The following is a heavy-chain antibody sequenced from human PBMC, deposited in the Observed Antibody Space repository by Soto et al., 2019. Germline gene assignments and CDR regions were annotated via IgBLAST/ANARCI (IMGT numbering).Heavy chain of an antibody. CDR3: AKDYYDILTGSMDV. Sequence: GGFLRLSRGAFGVTIRRYARNLVRQAPGKGLEWVSAISGSGGSTYYADSVKGRFTISRDNSKNTLYLQMNSLRAEDTAVYYCAKDYYDILTGSMDVWGKGTTVTVSS. J-gene: IGHJ6*04. V-gene: IGHV3-23*01. CDR2: ISGSGGST. D-gene: IGHD3-9*01. CDR1: GVTIRRYA.